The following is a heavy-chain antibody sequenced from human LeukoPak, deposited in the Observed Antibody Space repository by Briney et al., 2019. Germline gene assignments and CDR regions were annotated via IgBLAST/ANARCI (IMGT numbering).Heavy chain of an antibody. D-gene: IGHD2-21*01. V-gene: IGHV1-69*13. J-gene: IGHJ6*02. Sequence: SVKVSCKASGYTFTTYGMNWVRQAPGQGLEWMGGIIPIFGTANYAQKFQGRVTITADESTSTAYMELSSLRSEDTAVYYCARDIVVVSGPDYYYYYGMDVWGQGTTVTVSS. CDR2: IIPIFGTA. CDR1: GYTFTTYG. CDR3: ARDIVVVSGPDYYYYYGMDV.